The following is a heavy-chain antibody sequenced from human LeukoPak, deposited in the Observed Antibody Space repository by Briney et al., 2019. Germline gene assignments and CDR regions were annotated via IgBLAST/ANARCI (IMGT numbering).Heavy chain of an antibody. CDR1: GFTSSSYA. D-gene: IGHD3-22*01. J-gene: IGHJ4*02. V-gene: IGHV3-30-3*01. CDR2: ISYDGSNK. CDR3: ARAEFTYYYDSSGYYFGY. Sequence: PGRSLRLSCAASGFTSSSYAMHWVRQAPGKGLEWVAVISYDGSNKYYADSVKGRFTISRDNSKNTLYLQMDSLRAEDTAVYYCARAEFTYYYDSSGYYFGYWGQGTLVTVSS.